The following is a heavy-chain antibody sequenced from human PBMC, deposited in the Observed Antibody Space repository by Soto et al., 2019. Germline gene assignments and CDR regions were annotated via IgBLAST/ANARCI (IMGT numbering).Heavy chain of an antibody. CDR2: ISSSSSTI. D-gene: IGHD2-2*01. V-gene: IGHV3-48*01. CDR3: ARAFGVVPAAIETFDY. CDR1: GFTFSSYS. J-gene: IGHJ4*02. Sequence: GGSLRLSCAASGFTFSSYSMNWVRQAPGKGLEWVSYISSSSSTIYYADSVKGRFTISRDNAKNSLYLQMNSLRAEDTAVYYCARAFGVVPAAIETFDYWGQGTLVTVSS.